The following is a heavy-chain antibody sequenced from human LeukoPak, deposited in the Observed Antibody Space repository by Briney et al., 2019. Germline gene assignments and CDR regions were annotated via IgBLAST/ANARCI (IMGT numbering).Heavy chain of an antibody. J-gene: IGHJ4*02. CDR1: GFTFSSYA. CDR3: AKGGSYYEDYFDY. V-gene: IGHV3-23*01. D-gene: IGHD3-22*01. Sequence: GGSLRLSXAASGFTFSSYAMSWVRQAPGKGLEWVSAISGSGGSTYYADSVTGRFTISRDNSKNTLYLQMNSLRAEDTAVYYCAKGGSYYEDYFDYWGQGTLVTVSS. CDR2: ISGSGGST.